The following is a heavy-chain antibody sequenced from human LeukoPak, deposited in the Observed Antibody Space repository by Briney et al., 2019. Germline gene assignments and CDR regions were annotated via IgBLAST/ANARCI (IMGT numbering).Heavy chain of an antibody. CDR1: GGSISSYY. CDR2: IYTSGST. D-gene: IGHD3-22*01. CDR3: ARDGYYYSSGYREY. Sequence: SETLSLTCTVSGGSISSYYWSWIRQPAGKGLEWIGRIYTSGSTNYNPSLKSRVTISVDTSKNQFSLKLSSVTAADTAVYYCARDGYYYSSGYREYWGQGTLVTVSS. V-gene: IGHV4-4*07. J-gene: IGHJ4*02.